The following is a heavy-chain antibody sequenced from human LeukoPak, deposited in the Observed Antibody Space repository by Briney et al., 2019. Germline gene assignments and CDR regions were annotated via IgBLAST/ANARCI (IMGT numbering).Heavy chain of an antibody. V-gene: IGHV3-23*01. Sequence: GGSLRLSCAASGFTFSTYAMSWVRQAPGKGLEWVSAISEGGGSTYYADSVKGRFTISRDNSKNTLYLQMNSLRAEDTAAYYCARYQYCSSTSCYYYIDVWGKGTTVTVS. CDR3: ARYQYCSSTSCYYYIDV. D-gene: IGHD2-2*01. J-gene: IGHJ6*03. CDR2: ISEGGGST. CDR1: GFTFSTYA.